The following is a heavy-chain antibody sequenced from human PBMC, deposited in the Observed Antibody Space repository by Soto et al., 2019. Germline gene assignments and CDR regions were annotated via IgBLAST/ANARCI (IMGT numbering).Heavy chain of an antibody. Sequence: EVQLVESGGGVVQPGGSLRLSCATSGFTFSRYWMTWVRQVPGKGLEWVANINQDGTEKYYLASVKGRFTISRDNAKDSLDLQMNALSADDTAVYYCAKAPDGSGRAYYCDYWGQGTLVTVSS. CDR1: GFTFSRYW. CDR2: INQDGTEK. V-gene: IGHV3-7*01. D-gene: IGHD3-10*01. CDR3: AKAPDGSGRAYYCDY. J-gene: IGHJ4*02.